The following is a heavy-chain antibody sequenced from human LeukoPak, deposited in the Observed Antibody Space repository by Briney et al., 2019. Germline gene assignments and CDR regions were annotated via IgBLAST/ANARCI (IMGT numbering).Heavy chain of an antibody. D-gene: IGHD2-21*02. CDR1: GYMFTGYY. CDR2: INPNSGGT. J-gene: IGHJ4*02. Sequence: ASVKVSRKASGYMFTGYYMHWVRQAPGQGLEWMGWINPNSGGTNYAQKFQGRVTMTRDTSISTAYMELSSLRSDDTAVYYCARGYCSGDCFTLFDYWGQGTLVTVSS. CDR3: ARGYCSGDCFTLFDY. V-gene: IGHV1-2*02.